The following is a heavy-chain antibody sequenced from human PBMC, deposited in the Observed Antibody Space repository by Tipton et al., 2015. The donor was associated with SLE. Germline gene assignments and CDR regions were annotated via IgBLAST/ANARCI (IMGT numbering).Heavy chain of an antibody. J-gene: IGHJ3*02. CDR3: ARGYGGGGAFEI. CDR2: IYYSGST. Sequence: LRLSCTVSGGSISGYYWSWIRQPPGKGLEWIGDIYYSGSTNYNPSLKSRVTISADTSKNQFSLKLSSVTAADTAVYYCARGYGGGGAFEICGDGTTVAASS. CDR1: GGSISGYY. V-gene: IGHV4-59*12. D-gene: IGHD4-23*01.